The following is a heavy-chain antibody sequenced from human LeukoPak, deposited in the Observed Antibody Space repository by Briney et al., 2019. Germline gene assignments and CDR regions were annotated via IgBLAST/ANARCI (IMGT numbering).Heavy chain of an antibody. CDR1: GFTFSSYG. D-gene: IGHD5-18*01. J-gene: IGHJ4*02. V-gene: IGHV3-30*03. CDR2: ISYDGSNK. CDR3: ASPARWIQLWYSFVY. Sequence: PGGSLRLSCAASGFTFSSYGMHWVRQAPGKGLEWVAVISYDGSNKYYADSVKGRFTISRDNSKNTLYLQMNSLRAEDTAVYYCASPARWIQLWYSFVYWGQGTLVTVSS.